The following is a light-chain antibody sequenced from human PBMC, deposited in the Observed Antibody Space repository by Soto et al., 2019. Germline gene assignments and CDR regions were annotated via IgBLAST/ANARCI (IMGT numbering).Light chain of an antibody. CDR2: GAS. V-gene: IGKV3-15*01. CDR1: QSVSSN. CDR3: QQYNNWPPLT. J-gene: IGKJ4*01. Sequence: EIVMTKSPATLSVSPGEKATLSCRASQSVSSNLAWYQQKPGQAPRLLIYGASTRATGIPARFIGSGSGTEFTLTISSLQAEDFAVYYCQQYNNWPPLTFGGGTKVEIK.